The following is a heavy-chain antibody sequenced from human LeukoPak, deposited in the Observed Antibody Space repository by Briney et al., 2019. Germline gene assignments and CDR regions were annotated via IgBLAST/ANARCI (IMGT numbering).Heavy chain of an antibody. D-gene: IGHD2-2*01. J-gene: IGHJ6*02. V-gene: IGHV3-7*01. CDR1: GFTFSSYW. CDR2: IKQDGSEK. Sequence: GGSLRLSCVASGFTFSSYWMSWVRQAPGKGLEWVANIKQDGSEKYYVDSVKGRFTISRDNAKNSLYLQMNSLRAEDTAMYYCARAREYCSSTISCSTAYYYYGMDVWGQGTTVTVSS. CDR3: ARAREYCSSTISCSTAYYYYGMDV.